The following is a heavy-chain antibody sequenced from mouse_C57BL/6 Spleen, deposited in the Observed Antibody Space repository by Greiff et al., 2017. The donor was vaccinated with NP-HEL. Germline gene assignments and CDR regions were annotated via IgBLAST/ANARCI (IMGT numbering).Heavy chain of an antibody. V-gene: IGHV1-18*01. J-gene: IGHJ4*01. CDR3: ARALLLRAMDY. D-gene: IGHD1-1*01. Sequence: DVKLQESGPELVKPGASVKIPCKASGYTFTDYNMDWVKQSHGKSLEWIGDINPNNGGTIYNQKFKGKATLTVDKSSSTAYMELRSLTSEDTAVYYCARALLLRAMDYWGQGTSVTVSS. CDR1: GYTFTDYN. CDR2: INPNNGGT.